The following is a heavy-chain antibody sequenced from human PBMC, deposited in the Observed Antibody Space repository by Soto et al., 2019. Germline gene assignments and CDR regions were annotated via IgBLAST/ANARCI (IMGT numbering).Heavy chain of an antibody. J-gene: IGHJ6*03. CDR2: INPNSGGT. D-gene: IGHD3-9*01. Sequence: ASVKVSCKASGYTFTGYYMHWVRQAPGQGLEWMGWINPNSGGTNYAQKFQGWVTMTRDTSISTAYMELSRLRSDDTAVYYCARTKRYFDWLYYYYMDVWGKGTTVTVSS. V-gene: IGHV1-2*04. CDR3: ARTKRYFDWLYYYYMDV. CDR1: GYTFTGYY.